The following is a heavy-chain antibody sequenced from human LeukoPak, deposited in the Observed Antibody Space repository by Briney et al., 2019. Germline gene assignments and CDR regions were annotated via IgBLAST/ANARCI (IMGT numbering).Heavy chain of an antibody. V-gene: IGHV4-39*01. Sequence: KPSETLSLTCTVSGDSITSSPYYWGWIRQSPGKGLEWIGNIYYGGNTYYNPSLKSRLTISVDTSKSQFSLRLSSVTAADTAVYYCAKLAAGGPLGALDIRGQGTMVTVSS. D-gene: IGHD6-13*01. J-gene: IGHJ3*02. CDR2: IYYGGNT. CDR1: GDSITSSPYY. CDR3: AKLAAGGPLGALDI.